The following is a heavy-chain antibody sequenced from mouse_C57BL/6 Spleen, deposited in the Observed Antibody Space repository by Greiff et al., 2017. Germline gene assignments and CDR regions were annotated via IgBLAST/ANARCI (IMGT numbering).Heavy chain of an antibody. CDR1: GYAFSSYW. Sequence: VQLQQSGPELVKPGASVKISCKASGYAFSSYWMYWVKQRPAKGLEWIGRIYPGDGDTNYTGKFQDKATMTADTSSSTAYMQLSSLTSEDPAVYVSAEGETGRDYWGQGTTLTVSS. CDR3: AEGETGRDY. CDR2: IYPGDGDT. V-gene: IGHV1-82*01. J-gene: IGHJ2*01. D-gene: IGHD6-2*01.